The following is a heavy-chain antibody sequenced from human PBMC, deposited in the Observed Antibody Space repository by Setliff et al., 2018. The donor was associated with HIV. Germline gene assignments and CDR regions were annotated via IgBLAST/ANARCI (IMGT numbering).Heavy chain of an antibody. V-gene: IGHV3-53*01. CDR3: AKDLYSNPYYFDN. CDR2: MYKDGTT. CDR1: GFTVSRTY. Sequence: GGSLRLSCEVSGFTVSRTYMSWVRQAPGGGLEWVAIMYKDGTTYYGDSVRGRFTVSRHNYDNTLLLQVDNLRAEDSAIYFCAKDLYSNPYYFDNWGQGTLVTVSS. D-gene: IGHD4-4*01. J-gene: IGHJ4*02.